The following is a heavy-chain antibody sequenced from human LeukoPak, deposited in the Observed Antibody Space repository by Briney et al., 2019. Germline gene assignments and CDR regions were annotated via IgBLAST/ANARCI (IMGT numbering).Heavy chain of an antibody. CDR2: ISSSSSTI. V-gene: IGHV3-48*04. CDR1: GFTFSSYS. Sequence: GGSLRLSCAASGFTFSSYSMNWVRQAPGKGLEWVSYISSSSSTIYYADSVKGRFTISRDNAKSSLYLQMNSLRAEDTAVYYCARVSVAEGDYWGQGTLVTVSS. D-gene: IGHD2-21*01. J-gene: IGHJ4*02. CDR3: ARVSVAEGDY.